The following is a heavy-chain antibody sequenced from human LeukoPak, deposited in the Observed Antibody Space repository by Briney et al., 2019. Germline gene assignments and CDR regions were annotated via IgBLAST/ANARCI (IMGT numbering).Heavy chain of an antibody. J-gene: IGHJ2*01. V-gene: IGHV3-66*01. CDR3: AFGSGSYYKRYFDL. D-gene: IGHD3-10*01. Sequence: GGSLRLSCAASGFTFSIYAMDWAPQPPGKGLDWVSVIYSGGSPYCADSAKGRFTISRDNSKNMLSLQMNSLRAEDTAVYYCAFGSGSYYKRYFDLWGRGTLVTVSS. CDR2: IYSGGSP. CDR1: GFTFSIYA.